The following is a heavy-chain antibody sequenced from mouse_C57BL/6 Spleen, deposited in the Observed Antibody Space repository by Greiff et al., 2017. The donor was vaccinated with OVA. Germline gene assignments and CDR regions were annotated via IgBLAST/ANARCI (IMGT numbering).Heavy chain of an antibody. CDR3: ARRYYGSRTWFAY. D-gene: IGHD1-1*01. V-gene: IGHV1-22*01. CDR2: INPNNGGT. J-gene: IGHJ3*01. CDR1: GYTFTDYN. Sequence: EVQLQQSGPELVKPGASVKMSCKASGYTFTDYNMHWVKQSHGKSLEWIGYINPNNGGTSYNQKFKGKATLTVNKSSSTAYMELRSLTSEDSAVYYCARRYYGSRTWFAYWGQGTLVTVSA.